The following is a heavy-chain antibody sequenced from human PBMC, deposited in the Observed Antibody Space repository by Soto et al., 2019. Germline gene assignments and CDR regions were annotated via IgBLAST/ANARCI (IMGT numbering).Heavy chain of an antibody. CDR2: ISGSGGST. J-gene: IGHJ6*03. V-gene: IGHV3-23*01. Sequence: GGSLRLSCAASGFTFASYAMSWVGQAPGKGLEWVSAISGSGGSTYYADSVKARFPISRDNSKNTLYLQMNSLRAEDTAVFYCAKDPQHWLFGVVIISNYYYMDVWGKGT. D-gene: IGHD3-3*01. CDR1: GFTFASYA. CDR3: AKDPQHWLFGVVIISNYYYMDV.